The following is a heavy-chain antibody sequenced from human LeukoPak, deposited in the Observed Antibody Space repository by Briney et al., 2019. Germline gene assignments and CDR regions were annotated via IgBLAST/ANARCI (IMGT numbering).Heavy chain of an antibody. CDR2: INPRSGDL. CDR3: ARAALAGYYYFMDV. Sequence: ASVKVSCKASGYTFSDYYIHWVRQAPGQGLEWMGWINPRSGDLNYAQKFQGGVTMTRDTSSKTVYVELSRLRSDDTAVYFCARAALAGYYYFMDVWGKGTTVTVSS. CDR1: GYTFSDYY. V-gene: IGHV1-2*02. D-gene: IGHD2-15*01. J-gene: IGHJ6*03.